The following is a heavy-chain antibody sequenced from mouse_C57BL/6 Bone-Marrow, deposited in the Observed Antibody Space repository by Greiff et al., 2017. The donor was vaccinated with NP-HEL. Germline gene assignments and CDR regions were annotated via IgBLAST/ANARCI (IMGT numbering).Heavy chain of an antibody. CDR3: TRKTTVRDY. V-gene: IGHV1-5*01. J-gene: IGHJ4*01. D-gene: IGHD1-1*01. Sequence: VQLQQSGTVLARPGASVKMSCKTSGYTFTSYWMHWVKQRPGQGLEWIGAIYPGNSDTSYNQKFKGKAKLTADQSASTAYLEISSLTTEDSAVYYGTRKTTVRDYWGQGTSVTVSS. CDR2: IYPGNSDT. CDR1: GYTFTSYW.